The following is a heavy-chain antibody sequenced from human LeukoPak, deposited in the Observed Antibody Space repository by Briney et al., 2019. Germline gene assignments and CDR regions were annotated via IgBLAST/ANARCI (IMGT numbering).Heavy chain of an antibody. CDR1: GGSFSGYY. V-gene: IGHV4-34*01. CDR3: ARTTRDGYNIP. CDR2: INHSGST. Sequence: SETLSLTCAVYGGSFSGYYWSWIRQPPGKGLEWIGEINHSGSTNYNPSLKSRVTISVDTSKNQFSLKLSSVTAADTAVYYCARTTRDGYNIPWGQGTLVTVSS. J-gene: IGHJ5*02. D-gene: IGHD5-12*01.